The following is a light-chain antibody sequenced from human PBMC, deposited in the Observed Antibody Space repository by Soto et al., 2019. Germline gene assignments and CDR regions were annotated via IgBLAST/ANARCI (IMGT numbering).Light chain of an antibody. J-gene: IGKJ1*01. CDR3: QQHNNWPPWT. V-gene: IGKV3-15*01. CDR2: GAS. CDR1: QSVSSN. Sequence: EIVMTQSPATLSVSPGERATLSCRASQSVSSNLAWYQQQPGQAPRLLIYGASTRATGIPARFSGSGSGTEFTLTISSLQSEDFAVYYCQQHNNWPPWTFGQGTKVEIK.